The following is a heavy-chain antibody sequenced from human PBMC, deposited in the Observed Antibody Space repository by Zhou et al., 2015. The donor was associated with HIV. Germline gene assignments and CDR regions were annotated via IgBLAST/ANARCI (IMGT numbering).Heavy chain of an antibody. CDR2: ISSDGSKK. V-gene: IGHV3-30*18. D-gene: IGHD3-22*01. J-gene: IGHJ4*02. CDR3: AKALYYDGSGYSYYFDS. CDR1: GFSFSTFA. Sequence: QVQLVESGGGVVQPGRSLRLSCAASGFSFSTFAMHWVRQAPGKGLEWVAIISSDGSKKYVADSVKGRFTVSRDNSKYTLYLQMSSLKAEDTAVYHCAKALYYDGSGYSYYFDSWGQGILVTVSS.